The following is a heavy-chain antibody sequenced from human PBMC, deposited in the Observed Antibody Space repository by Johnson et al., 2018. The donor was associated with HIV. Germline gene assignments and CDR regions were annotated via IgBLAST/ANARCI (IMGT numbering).Heavy chain of an antibody. CDR1: GFTFSSYA. Sequence: QVQLVESGGGVVQAGRSLRLSCAASGFTFSSYAMHWVRQAPGTGLEWVAVISYDGSNKYYADSVKGRFTISRDNSKNTLYLQMNSLRAEDTAVYYCATPQEGYSAFDIWGQGTMVNVSS. J-gene: IGHJ3*02. CDR2: ISYDGSNK. D-gene: IGHD2-15*01. CDR3: ATPQEGYSAFDI. V-gene: IGHV3-30-3*01.